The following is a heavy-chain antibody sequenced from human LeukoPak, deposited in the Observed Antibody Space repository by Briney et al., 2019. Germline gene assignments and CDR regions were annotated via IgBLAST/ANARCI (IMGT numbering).Heavy chain of an antibody. Sequence: SETLSLTCTVSGGSISSYYWSWIRQPAGMGLEWIGRIYTSGSTNYNPSLKSRVTMSVDTSKNQFSLKLSSVTAADTAVYYSARVQRYSSSWYHWYFDLWGRGTLVTVSS. CDR1: GGSISSYY. CDR3: ARVQRYSSSWYHWYFDL. J-gene: IGHJ2*01. D-gene: IGHD6-13*01. V-gene: IGHV4-4*07. CDR2: IYTSGST.